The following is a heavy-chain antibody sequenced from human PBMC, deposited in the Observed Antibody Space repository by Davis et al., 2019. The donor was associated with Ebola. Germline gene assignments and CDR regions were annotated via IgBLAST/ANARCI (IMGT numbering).Heavy chain of an antibody. V-gene: IGHV1-46*01. CDR3: ARYPSDLYYYYYGMDV. CDR2: INPSGGST. J-gene: IGHJ6*02. Sequence: AASVKVSCKASGYTFTSYGISWVRQAPGQGLEWMGIINPSGGSTSYAQKFQGRVTMTRNTSISTAYMELSSLRSEDTAVYYCARYPSDLYYYYYGMDVWGQGTTVTVSS. CDR1: GYTFTSYG.